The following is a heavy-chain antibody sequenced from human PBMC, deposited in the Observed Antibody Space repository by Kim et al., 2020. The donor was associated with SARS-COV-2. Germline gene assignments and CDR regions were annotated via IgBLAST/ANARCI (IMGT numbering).Heavy chain of an antibody. D-gene: IGHD3-22*01. CDR1: GFTFSSYS. CDR3: ARGVFWYYYDSSGYYTPYYFDY. Sequence: GGSLRLSCAASGFTFSSYSMNWVRQAPGKGLEWVSSISSSSSYIYYADSVKGRFTISRDNAKNSLYLQMNSLRAEDTAVYYCARGVFWYYYDSSGYYTPYYFDYWGQGTLVTVSS. J-gene: IGHJ4*02. CDR2: ISSSSSYI. V-gene: IGHV3-21*01.